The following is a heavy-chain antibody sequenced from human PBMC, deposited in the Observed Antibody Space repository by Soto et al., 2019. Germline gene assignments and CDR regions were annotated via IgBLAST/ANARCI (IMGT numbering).Heavy chain of an antibody. CDR2: VYPGDSDT. D-gene: IGHD6-13*01. J-gene: IGHJ3*01. CDR1: GYSFTNYW. CDR3: ARVLPGIAAAYDAFDV. V-gene: IGHV5-51*01. Sequence: PGESLKISCKGSGYSFTNYWIVWVRPMPGKGLEWMGIVYPGDSDTRYSPSFQGQVTISADKSLSTAYLQWSSLKASDTAVYYCARVLPGIAAAYDAFDVWGQGTMVTVSS.